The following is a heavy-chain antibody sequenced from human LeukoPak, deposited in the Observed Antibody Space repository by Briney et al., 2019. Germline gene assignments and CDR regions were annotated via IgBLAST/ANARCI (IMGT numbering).Heavy chain of an antibody. CDR2: IAPGNGNT. CDR3: ARGAVIAHFDY. Sequence: ASVEVSCKASGYIFTAYNIHWVRQAPGQRLEWMGWIAPGNGNTKYSQKFQDRVTLTRDTFATTAYMELSSLTSEDTAVFYCARGAVIAHFDYWGQGTLVTVSS. J-gene: IGHJ4*02. V-gene: IGHV1-3*01. CDR1: GYIFTAYN. D-gene: IGHD2-21*01.